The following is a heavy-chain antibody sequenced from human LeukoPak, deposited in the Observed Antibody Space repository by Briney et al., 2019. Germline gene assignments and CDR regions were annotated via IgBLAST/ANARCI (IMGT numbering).Heavy chain of an antibody. Sequence: GGSLRLSCAASGFTFSSYWMHWVRQAPGKGLVWVSRINSDGSSTSYADSVKGRFTISRDNAKNTLYLQMNSLRAEDTAVYYCARGSTTALHDAFDIWGQGTMVTVSS. D-gene: IGHD4-17*01. CDR3: ARGSTTALHDAFDI. CDR1: GFTFSSYW. V-gene: IGHV3-74*01. J-gene: IGHJ3*02. CDR2: INSDGSST.